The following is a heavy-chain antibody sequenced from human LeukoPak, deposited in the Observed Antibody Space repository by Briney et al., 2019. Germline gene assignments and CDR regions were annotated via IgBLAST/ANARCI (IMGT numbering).Heavy chain of an antibody. CDR3: ARERFYSSGNYNNRIDY. Sequence: ASVKVSCKASGYTFTGYYMHWVRQAPGQGLEWMGWINPDTGGTNYAQKFQGRVTMTRDTSISTAYMELSRLRSDDTAVYYCARERFYSSGNYNNRIDYWGQGTLVTVSS. CDR2: INPDTGGT. D-gene: IGHD3-10*01. V-gene: IGHV1-2*02. J-gene: IGHJ4*02. CDR1: GYTFTGYY.